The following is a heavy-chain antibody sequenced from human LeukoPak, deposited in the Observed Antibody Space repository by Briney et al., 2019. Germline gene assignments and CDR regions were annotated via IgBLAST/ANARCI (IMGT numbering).Heavy chain of an antibody. J-gene: IGHJ4*02. V-gene: IGHV3-7*03. Sequence: GGSLRLSCAASRFTLSYYWMTWVRQVPGKGLEWVASIKQDGSEKHYVDSVKGRFTISRDNAEKSLYLQMNSLRAEDTAVYYCARGLTSDYWGQGTLVTVSS. CDR3: ARGLTSDY. CDR2: IKQDGSEK. CDR1: RFTLSYYW.